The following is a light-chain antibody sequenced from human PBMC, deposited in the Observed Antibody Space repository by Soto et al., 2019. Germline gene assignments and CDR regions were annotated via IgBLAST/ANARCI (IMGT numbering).Light chain of an antibody. Sequence: GALSFTVVQTVTLSCRASQSVSNYLDWYQRKPGQAPELLIYDASTRATAMPCRFSGSGSGTEFTLTISSLQSEHFAVYHCQQHNTYPCTFGQATTVDIK. CDR2: DAS. J-gene: IGKJ1*01. V-gene: IGKV3-15*01. CDR3: QQHNTYPCT. CDR1: QSVSNY.